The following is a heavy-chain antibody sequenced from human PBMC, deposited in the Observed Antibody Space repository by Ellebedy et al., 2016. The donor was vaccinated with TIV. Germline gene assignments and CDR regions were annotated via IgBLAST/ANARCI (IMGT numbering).Heavy chain of an antibody. CDR3: ARDTSAGILTGNWFDP. Sequence: PGGSLRLSCAASGFTFSSYGMHWVRQAPGKGLEWVAVIWYDGSNKYYADSVKGRFTISRDNSKNTLYLQMNSLRAEDTAVYYCARDTSAGILTGNWFDPWGQGTLVTVSS. CDR2: IWYDGSNK. J-gene: IGHJ5*02. V-gene: IGHV3-33*08. D-gene: IGHD1-1*01. CDR1: GFTFSSYG.